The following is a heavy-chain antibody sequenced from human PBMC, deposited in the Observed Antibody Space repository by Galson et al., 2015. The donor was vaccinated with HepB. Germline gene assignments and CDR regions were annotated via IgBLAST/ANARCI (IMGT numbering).Heavy chain of an antibody. D-gene: IGHD3-3*01. V-gene: IGHV3-21*03. CDR2: IGRDLNYI. CDR3: ARDASEWSRDY. J-gene: IGHJ4*02. Sequence: SLRLSCAASGFTFSPFGMTWVRQAPGKGLEWVSVIGRDLNYIHYADSVKGRFITSRDNAKNTVHLQMNSLRVEDSGVYYCARDASEWSRDYWGQGTLVTVSS. CDR1: GFTFSPFG.